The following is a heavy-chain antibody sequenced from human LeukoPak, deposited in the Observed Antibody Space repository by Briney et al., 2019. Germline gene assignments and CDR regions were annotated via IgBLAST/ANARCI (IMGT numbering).Heavy chain of an antibody. CDR2: FQSDGST. CDR1: DFTVSSNY. D-gene: IGHD1-26*01. J-gene: IGHJ4*02. Sequence: GGSLRLSCEASDFTVSSNYTSWVRQAPGKGLERVSIFQSDGSTYYADSVKGRFTVSRDNSKHTLYLQLNSLRAADTAVYYCARLSVLFSGSYSYYFDSWGQGTLVTVSS. CDR3: ARLSVLFSGSYSYYFDS. V-gene: IGHV3-53*01.